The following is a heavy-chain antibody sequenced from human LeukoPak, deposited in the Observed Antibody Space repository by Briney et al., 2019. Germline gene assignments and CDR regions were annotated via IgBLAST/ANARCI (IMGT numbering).Heavy chain of an antibody. CDR3: ARDGSSWSHDY. D-gene: IGHD6-13*01. CDR2: IHSNSGAT. Sequence: ASVKVSCKASGYTFTGYYMHWVRQAPGQGLDWMGCIHSNSGATNYAQKFQGRFTMTTDTSITTAYMELTRLTSDDTAVYYCARDGSSWSHDYWGQGTLVTVSS. J-gene: IGHJ4*02. CDR1: GYTFTGYY. V-gene: IGHV1-2*02.